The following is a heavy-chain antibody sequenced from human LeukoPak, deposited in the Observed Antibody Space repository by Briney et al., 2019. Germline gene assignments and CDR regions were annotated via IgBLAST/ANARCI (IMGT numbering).Heavy chain of an antibody. CDR1: GFTFSDSY. Sequence: PGGSLRLSCAASGFTFSDSYMTWIRQAPGKGLEWVSYITNTGNSMEYVDSVKGRFTTSRDNSKNSLYLQMNSLRAEDTAVYYCARIGYSSSSQDYWGQGTLVTVSS. V-gene: IGHV3-11*04. CDR3: ARIGYSSSSQDY. J-gene: IGHJ4*02. CDR2: ITNTGNSM. D-gene: IGHD6-6*01.